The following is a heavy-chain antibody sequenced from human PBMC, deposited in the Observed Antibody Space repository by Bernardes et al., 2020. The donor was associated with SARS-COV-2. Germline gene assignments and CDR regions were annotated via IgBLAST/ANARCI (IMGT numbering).Heavy chain of an antibody. CDR2: ISGSGGST. CDR3: AKDPTPIYYDILTGPGGLDY. CDR1: GFTFSSYA. V-gene: IGHV3-23*01. D-gene: IGHD3-9*01. J-gene: IGHJ4*02. Sequence: GGSLRLSCAASGFTFSSYAMSWVRQAPGKGLEWVSAISGSGGSTYYADSVKGRFTISRDNSKNTLYLQMNSLRAEDTAVYYCAKDPTPIYYDILTGPGGLDYWGQGTLVTVSS.